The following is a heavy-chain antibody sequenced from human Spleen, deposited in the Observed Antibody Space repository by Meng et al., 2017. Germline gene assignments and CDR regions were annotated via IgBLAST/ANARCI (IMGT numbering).Heavy chain of an antibody. D-gene: IGHD3-10*01. CDR3: VGSILDY. J-gene: IGHJ4*02. V-gene: IGHV3-38-3*01. CDR2: ISGDFT. CDR1: GFTVSSNE. Sequence: GESLKISCAASGFTVSSNEMSWVRQAPGKGLEWVSSISGDFTYYPDSGKGRFTISRDNSKNTLHLQMNSLRAEDTAVYYCVGSILDYWGQGTLVTVSS.